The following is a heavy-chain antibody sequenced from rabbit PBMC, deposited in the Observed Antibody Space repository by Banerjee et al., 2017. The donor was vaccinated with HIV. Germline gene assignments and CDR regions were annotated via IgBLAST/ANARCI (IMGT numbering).Heavy chain of an antibody. CDR2: IYPGYGST. CDR3: ARDLAAVTGWNFGL. D-gene: IGHD7-1*01. J-gene: IGHJ4*01. Sequence: QEQLVESGGGLVQPEGSLTLTCKASGFDFSSNAMCWVRQAPGKGLEWIGYIYPGYGSTDYASWAKGRFTISKTSSTTVTLQMTSLTAADTATYFCARDLAAVTGWNFGLWGPGTLVTVS. CDR1: GFDFSSNA. V-gene: IGHV1S47*01.